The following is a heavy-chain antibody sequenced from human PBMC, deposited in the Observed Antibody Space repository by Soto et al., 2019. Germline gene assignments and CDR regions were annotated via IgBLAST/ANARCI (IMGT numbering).Heavy chain of an antibody. J-gene: IGHJ6*02. CDR1: GFTFSSYG. V-gene: IGHV3-30*18. D-gene: IGHD6-13*01. Sequence: GGSLRLSCAASGFTFSSYGMHWVRQAPGKGLEWVAVISYDGSNKYYADSVKGRFTISRDNSKNTLYLQMNSLRAEDTAVYYCAKEGSSWLKPIDYYYYGMDVWGQWTTVTVSS. CDR3: AKEGSSWLKPIDYYYYGMDV. CDR2: ISYDGSNK.